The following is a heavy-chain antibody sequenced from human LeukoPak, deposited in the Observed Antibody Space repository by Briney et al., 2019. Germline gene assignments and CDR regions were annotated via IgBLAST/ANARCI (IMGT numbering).Heavy chain of an antibody. CDR2: ISGTGGRT. Sequence: GGSLRLSCAASGFTFNSYVINWVRRAPGKGLEWVSAISGTGGRTYYADSVKGRFTISRDNAKNSLYLQMNSLRAEDTAVYYCARDSGQLELRGDYWGQGTLVTVSS. D-gene: IGHD1-7*01. J-gene: IGHJ4*02. V-gene: IGHV3-23*01. CDR1: GFTFNSYV. CDR3: ARDSGQLELRGDY.